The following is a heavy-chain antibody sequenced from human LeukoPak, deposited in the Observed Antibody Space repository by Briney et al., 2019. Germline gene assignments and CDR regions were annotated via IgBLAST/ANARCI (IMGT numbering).Heavy chain of an antibody. J-gene: IGHJ3*02. CDR2: ISSSSSYI. V-gene: IGHV3-21*01. Sequence: GGSLRLSCTASGFTFSSYSMNWVRQAPGKGLEWVSSISSSSSYIYYADSVKGRFTISRDNAKNSLYLQMNSLRAEDTAVYYCVREGPRGLAFDIWGQGTMVTVSS. CDR3: VREGPRGLAFDI. CDR1: GFTFSSYS. D-gene: IGHD3/OR15-3a*01.